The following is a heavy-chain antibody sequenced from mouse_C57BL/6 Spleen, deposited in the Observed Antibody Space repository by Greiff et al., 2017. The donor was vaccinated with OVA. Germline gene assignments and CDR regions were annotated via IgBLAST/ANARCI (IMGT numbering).Heavy chain of an antibody. J-gene: IGHJ4*01. Sequence: EVKLMESEGGLVQPGSSMKLSCTASGFTFSDYYMAWVRQVPEKGLEWVANINYDGSSTYYLDSLKSRFIISRDNAKNILYLQMSSPKSEDTATYYCARDGGLRRYAMDYWGQGTSVTVSS. CDR1: GFTFSDYY. D-gene: IGHD2-4*01. CDR2: INYDGSST. CDR3: ARDGGLRRYAMDY. V-gene: IGHV5-16*01.